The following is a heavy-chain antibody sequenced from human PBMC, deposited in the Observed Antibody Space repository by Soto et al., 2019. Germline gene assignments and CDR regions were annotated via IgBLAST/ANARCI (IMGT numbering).Heavy chain of an antibody. D-gene: IGHD3-3*01. V-gene: IGHV4-59*01. CDR1: GGSISSYY. CDR2: IYYSGST. Sequence: PSETLSLTCTVSGGSISSYYWSWIRQPPGKGLEWIGNIYYSGSTNYNPSLKSRVTISVDTSKNQFSLKLNSVTAADTAVYYCARGSFWSGPNWFHPWGQGTLVTVSS. J-gene: IGHJ5*02. CDR3: ARGSFWSGPNWFHP.